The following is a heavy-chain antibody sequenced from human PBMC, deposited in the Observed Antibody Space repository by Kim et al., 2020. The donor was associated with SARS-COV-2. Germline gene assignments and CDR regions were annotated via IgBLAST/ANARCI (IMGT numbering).Heavy chain of an antibody. CDR3: ATDFWSGYYPLPH. J-gene: IGHJ1*01. CDR1: GFTISTYA. D-gene: IGHD3-3*01. Sequence: GGSLRLSCAASGFTISTYAMSWVRQAPGKGLEWVSSIVSSGVTTYYADSVKGRFTISRDDSKNTLYLQMNSLRAEDTAVYYCATDFWSGYYPLPHWGQGTLVTVSS. CDR2: IVSSGVTT. V-gene: IGHV3-23*01.